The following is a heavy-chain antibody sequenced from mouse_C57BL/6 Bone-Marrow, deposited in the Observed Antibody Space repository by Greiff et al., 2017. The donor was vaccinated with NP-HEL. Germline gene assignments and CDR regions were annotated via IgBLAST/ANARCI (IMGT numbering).Heavy chain of an antibody. V-gene: IGHV1-55*01. CDR3: ASPYYSNYGSYYYAMDY. Sequence: QVQLQQPGAELVKPGASVKMSCKASGYTFTSYWITWVKQRPGQGLEWIGDIYPGSGSTNYNEKFKSKATLTVDTSSSTAYMQLSSLTSEDSAVYYCASPYYSNYGSYYYAMDYWGQGTSVTVSS. CDR2: IYPGSGST. D-gene: IGHD2-5*01. J-gene: IGHJ4*01. CDR1: GYTFTSYW.